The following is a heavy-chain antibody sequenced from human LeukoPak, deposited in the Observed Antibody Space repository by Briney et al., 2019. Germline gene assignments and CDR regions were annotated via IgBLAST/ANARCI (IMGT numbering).Heavy chain of an antibody. Sequence: ASVKVSCKASGYTFTGYYMHWVRQAPGQGLEGMGWINPNSGGTNYAQKFQGRVTMTRDTSISTAYMELSRLRSDDTAVYYCATLGGRLWAFDYWGQGTLVTVSS. D-gene: IGHD6-25*01. V-gene: IGHV1-2*02. CDR3: ATLGGRLWAFDY. CDR2: INPNSGGT. J-gene: IGHJ4*02. CDR1: GYTFTGYY.